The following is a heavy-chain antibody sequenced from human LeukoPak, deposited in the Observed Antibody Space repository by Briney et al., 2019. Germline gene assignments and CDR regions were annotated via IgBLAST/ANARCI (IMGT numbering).Heavy chain of an antibody. D-gene: IGHD3-9*01. V-gene: IGHV5-51*01. CDR3: ARLGDDILTGYHFDY. J-gene: IGHJ4*02. CDR2: IYPGDSDT. CDR1: GYSFTSYW. Sequence: PGESLKISCKGSGYSFTSYWIGWVRQMPGKGLEWMGIIYPGDSDTRYSPPFQGQVTISADKSISTAYLQWSSLKASDTAMYYCARLGDDILTGYHFDYWGQGTLVTVSS.